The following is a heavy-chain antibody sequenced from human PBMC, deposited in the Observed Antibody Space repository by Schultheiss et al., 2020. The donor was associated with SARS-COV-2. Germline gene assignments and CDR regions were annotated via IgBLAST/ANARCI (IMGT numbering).Heavy chain of an antibody. Sequence: SQTLSLTCTVSGYSISSGYYWGWIRQPPGKGLEWIGYIYYNGNTNCNPSLKSRVTISVDTSKNQFSLKLSSVTAADTAVYYCARVRVVAMSADAFDIWGQGTMVTVSS. J-gene: IGHJ3*02. V-gene: IGHV4-38-2*02. CDR3: ARVRVVAMSADAFDI. D-gene: IGHD2-15*01. CDR2: IYYNGNT. CDR1: GYSISSGYY.